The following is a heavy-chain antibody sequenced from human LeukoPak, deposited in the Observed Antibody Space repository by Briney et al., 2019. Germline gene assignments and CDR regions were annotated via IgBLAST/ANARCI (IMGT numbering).Heavy chain of an antibody. J-gene: IGHJ3*02. CDR1: GGSISSSYY. Sequence: SETLSLACTVSGGSISSSYYWGWIRQPPGKGLEWVGSIYYGGSTYYNPSLKTRVTMSVDTSTNQFSLKLSSVTAADTAVYYCAKSTYYYDTFVNAFDMWGQGTMVTVSS. CDR3: AKSTYYYDTFVNAFDM. CDR2: IYYGGST. D-gene: IGHD3-22*01. V-gene: IGHV4-39*07.